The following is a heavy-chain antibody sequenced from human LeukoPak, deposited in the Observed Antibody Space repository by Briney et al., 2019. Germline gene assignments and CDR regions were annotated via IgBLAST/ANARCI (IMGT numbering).Heavy chain of an antibody. CDR3: AKDQRWLQSSVDY. Sequence: GGSLRLSCAASGFTFSSYGMHWVRQAPGKGLEWVSAISGSGGSTYYADSVKGRFTISRDNSKNTLYLQMNSLRAEDTAVYYCAKDQRWLQSSVDYWGQGTLVTVSS. D-gene: IGHD5-24*01. CDR1: GFTFSSYG. J-gene: IGHJ4*02. CDR2: ISGSGGST. V-gene: IGHV3-23*01.